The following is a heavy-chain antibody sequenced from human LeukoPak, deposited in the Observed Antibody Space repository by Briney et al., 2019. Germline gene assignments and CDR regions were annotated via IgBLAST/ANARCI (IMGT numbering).Heavy chain of an antibody. J-gene: IGHJ4*02. Sequence: QSSGTLSLTCGVSGGSVINTNWWTWVRQPPGKGLEWIGEVHLDGRTNYNPSLESRLTMSVDVSENQVSLKLTSVTAADTAVYYCARQMGSLWFGVFDYWGQGTLVTVSS. CDR1: GGSVINTNW. CDR3: ARQMGSLWFGVFDY. CDR2: VHLDGRT. D-gene: IGHD3-10*01. V-gene: IGHV4-4*02.